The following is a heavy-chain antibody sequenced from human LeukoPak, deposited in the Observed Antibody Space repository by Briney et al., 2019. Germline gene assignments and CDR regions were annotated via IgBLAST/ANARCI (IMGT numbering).Heavy chain of an antibody. Sequence: GGSLRLSCAASGFTFSSYAMTWVRQAPGKGLEWVSVIGGSGVNTYYAGSVKGRFTISKDNSKNTLYLQIHALRAEDTAVYYCAKESPHFDYWGQGALVTVSS. CDR2: IGGSGVNT. J-gene: IGHJ4*02. V-gene: IGHV3-23*01. CDR1: GFTFSSYA. CDR3: AKESPHFDY.